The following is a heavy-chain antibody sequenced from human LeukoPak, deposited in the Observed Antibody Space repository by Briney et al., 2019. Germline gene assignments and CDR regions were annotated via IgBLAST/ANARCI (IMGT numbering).Heavy chain of an antibody. CDR1: GFTFSSYG. V-gene: IGHV3-30*18. Sequence: GGSLRLSCAASGFTFSSYGMHWVRQAPGKGLEWVAVISYDGSNKYYADSVKGRFTVSRDNSKNTLYLQMNSLRAEDTAVYYCAKDKGLSLDYWGQGTLVTVSS. J-gene: IGHJ4*02. D-gene: IGHD3-16*02. CDR3: AKDKGLSLDY. CDR2: ISYDGSNK.